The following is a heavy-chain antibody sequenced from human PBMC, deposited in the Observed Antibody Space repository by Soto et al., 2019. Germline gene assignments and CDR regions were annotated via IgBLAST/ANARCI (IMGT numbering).Heavy chain of an antibody. CDR3: ARSEEDSDYYYYRMDV. Sequence: SQTLSLTCVGSGDTVSSSSVAWNWVRQSPSRGLEWLGRTYYRSRWYSDYAVSVRSRIDINADTSKNQVSLQLNSVTPEDTAVYYCARSEEDSDYYYYRMDVWGQGTTVTVSS. V-gene: IGHV6-1*01. J-gene: IGHJ6*02. CDR1: GDTVSSSSVA. CDR2: TYYRSRWYS. D-gene: IGHD2-15*01.